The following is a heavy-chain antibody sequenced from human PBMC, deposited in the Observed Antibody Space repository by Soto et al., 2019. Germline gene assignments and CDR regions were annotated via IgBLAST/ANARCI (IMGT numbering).Heavy chain of an antibody. J-gene: IGHJ4*02. CDR1: GFTFSSYA. Sequence: EVQLLESGGGLVQPRGSLRLSCAASGFTFSSYAMSWVRQAPGKGLEWVSAISGSGGSTYYADSVKGRFTISRDNSKNTLYLQMNSLRAEDTAVYYCAAGPDYYGSGSYYTPQYWGQGTLVTVSS. CDR3: AAGPDYYGSGSYYTPQY. V-gene: IGHV3-23*01. D-gene: IGHD3-10*01. CDR2: ISGSGGST.